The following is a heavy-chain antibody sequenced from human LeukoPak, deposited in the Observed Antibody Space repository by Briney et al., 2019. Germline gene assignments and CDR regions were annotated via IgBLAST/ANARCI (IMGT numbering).Heavy chain of an antibody. CDR3: ARLEGPSSWFDY. Sequence: GESLKISCKGSGYTFNNYWIGWVRQMPGKGLEWMGIIFPGDSDTRYSPSFQGQVTISADKSISTAYLQWSSLKASDTAMYYCARLEGPSSWFDYWGQGTLVTVSS. D-gene: IGHD6-13*01. CDR1: GYTFNNYW. CDR2: IFPGDSDT. J-gene: IGHJ4*02. V-gene: IGHV5-51*01.